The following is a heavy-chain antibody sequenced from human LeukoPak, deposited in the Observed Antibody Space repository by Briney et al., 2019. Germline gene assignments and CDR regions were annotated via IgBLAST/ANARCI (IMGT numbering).Heavy chain of an antibody. D-gene: IGHD3-10*01. CDR1: GFTFSSYS. J-gene: IGHJ4*02. CDR2: ISSSSSYI. CDR3: AREWFGDLLDGY. V-gene: IGHV3-21*01. Sequence: PGGSLRLSCAASGFTFSSYSMNWVRQAPGKGLEWVSSISSSSSYIYYADSVKGRFTISRDNAKNSLYLQMNSLRAEDTAVYYCAREWFGDLLDGYWGQGTLVTVSS.